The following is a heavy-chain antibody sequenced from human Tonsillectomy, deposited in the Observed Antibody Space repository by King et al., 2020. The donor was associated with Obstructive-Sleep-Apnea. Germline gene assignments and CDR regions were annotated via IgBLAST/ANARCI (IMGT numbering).Heavy chain of an antibody. CDR3: AAGRPESVVDSFEY. J-gene: IGHJ4*02. Sequence: IQLVQSGPEVKKPGTSVKVSCKASGFTFTSSAVQWVRQARGQRLEWIGWIVVGSGNTNYAQKFQERVTITRDMSTSTAYMELSSLRSEDTAVYYCAAGRPESVVDSFEYWGQGTLVTVSS. CDR1: GFTFTSSA. D-gene: IGHD1-14*01. CDR2: IVVGSGNT. V-gene: IGHV1-58*01.